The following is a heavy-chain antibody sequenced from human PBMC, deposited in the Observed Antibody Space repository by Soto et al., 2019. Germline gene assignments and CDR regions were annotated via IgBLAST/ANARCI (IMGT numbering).Heavy chain of an antibody. CDR2: ISGSGGST. CDR3: AKWLDDSHYYYGMDV. Sequence: GGSLRLSCAASGFTFSSYAMSWVRQAPGKGLEWVSAISGSGGSTYYADSVKGRFTISRDNSKNTLYLQMNSLRAEDTAVYYCAKWLDDSHYYYGMDVWGQGTTVTVSS. V-gene: IGHV3-23*01. D-gene: IGHD5-12*01. J-gene: IGHJ6*02. CDR1: GFTFSSYA.